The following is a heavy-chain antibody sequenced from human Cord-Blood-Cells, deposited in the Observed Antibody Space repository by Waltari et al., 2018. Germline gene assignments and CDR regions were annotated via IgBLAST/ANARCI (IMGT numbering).Heavy chain of an antibody. J-gene: IGHJ5*02. D-gene: IGHD2-15*01. CDR1: GGSFSGYY. Sequence: QVQLQQWGAGLLKPSETLSLTCAVYGGSFSGYYWSWIRQPPGKGLEWIGEINHSGSTNYNPSLKRRVTISVDTSKNQFSLKLSSVTAADTAVYYCARVVYCSGGSCYSGWFDPWGQGTLVTVSS. CDR2: INHSGST. CDR3: ARVVYCSGGSCYSGWFDP. V-gene: IGHV4-34*01.